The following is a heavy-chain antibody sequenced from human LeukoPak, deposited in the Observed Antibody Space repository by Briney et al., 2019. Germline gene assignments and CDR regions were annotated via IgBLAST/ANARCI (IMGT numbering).Heavy chain of an antibody. D-gene: IGHD3-3*01. Sequence: SETLSLTCTVSSYSISSGYYWGWIRQSPGKGLEWIGSIYHTGSTSYNPSLKSRVTISVDTSKNQFSLILISVIAADTAMYYCARDRAAEFWSGYSPFDPWGQGTLVTVSS. V-gene: IGHV4-38-2*02. CDR2: IYHTGST. CDR3: ARDRAAEFWSGYSPFDP. J-gene: IGHJ5*02. CDR1: SYSISSGYY.